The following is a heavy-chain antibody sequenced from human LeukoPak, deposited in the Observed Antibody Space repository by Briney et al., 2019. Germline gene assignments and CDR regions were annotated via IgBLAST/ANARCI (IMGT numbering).Heavy chain of an antibody. CDR1: GDSVSSNSAT. Sequence: SQTLSLTCAIAGDSVSSNSATWNWIRRYPSRGLEWLGRTYYRSKWFNDYAVSVKSRISINPDTSKNQFSLQLNSVTPDDTAVYYCARDWYGGSYYRFDSWGQGSLVTVSS. V-gene: IGHV6-1*01. J-gene: IGHJ4*02. CDR2: TYYRSKWFN. D-gene: IGHD1-26*01. CDR3: ARDWYGGSYYRFDS.